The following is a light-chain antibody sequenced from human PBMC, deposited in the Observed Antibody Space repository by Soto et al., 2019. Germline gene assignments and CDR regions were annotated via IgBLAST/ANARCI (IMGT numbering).Light chain of an antibody. CDR3: QQFNSYPII. CDR2: DVS. Sequence: AIQLTQSPSSLSASVGDRVTITCRASQDIRGALAWYQQKPGKAPKILIYDVSSLQSGFPSRFSGSSSGTDFTLTISGLQPEDFATYYCQQFNSYPIIFGQGTRLDIK. CDR1: QDIRGA. V-gene: IGKV1-13*02. J-gene: IGKJ5*01.